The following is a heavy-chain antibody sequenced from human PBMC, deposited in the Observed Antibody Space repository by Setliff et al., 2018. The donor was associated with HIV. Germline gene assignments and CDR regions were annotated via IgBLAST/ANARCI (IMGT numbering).Heavy chain of an antibody. CDR3: AMTLIVVVWVGAFDI. Sequence: PSETLSLTCTVSGGSISSSSYYWGWIRQPPGKGLEWIGSIYYSGNTYYNPSLNSRVTISVYTSKNQFSLKQSSVTAAATAVYYCAMTLIVVVWVGAFDIWGQGTMVTVSS. CDR1: GGSISSSSYY. V-gene: IGHV4-39*01. D-gene: IGHD2-21*01. CDR2: IYYSGNT. J-gene: IGHJ3*02.